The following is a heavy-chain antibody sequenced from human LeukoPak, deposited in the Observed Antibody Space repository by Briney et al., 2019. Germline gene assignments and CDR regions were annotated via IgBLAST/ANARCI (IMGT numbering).Heavy chain of an antibody. CDR3: GRETIAATGTSVFFDY. Sequence: PSETLSLTCTVSGASVSSSGYYWSWIRQPPGKGLEWIGYIYHSGSTNYNPSLKSRVTISVDTSKNQFSLKLTSMTAADTAEYYCGRETIAATGTSVFFDYWGQGTLVTVSS. D-gene: IGHD6-13*01. CDR2: IYHSGST. CDR1: GASVSSSGYY. V-gene: IGHV4-61*08. J-gene: IGHJ4*02.